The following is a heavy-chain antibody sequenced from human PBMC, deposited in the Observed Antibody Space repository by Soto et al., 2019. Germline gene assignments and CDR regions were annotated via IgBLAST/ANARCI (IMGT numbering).Heavy chain of an antibody. CDR3: AKDSSGYDWAIYYYYAMDV. CDR2: ISGSGGST. D-gene: IGHD5-12*01. CDR1: GFTFSSYA. J-gene: IGHJ6*02. V-gene: IGHV3-23*01. Sequence: PGGSLRLSCAASGFTFSSYAMSWVRQAPGKGLEWVSAISGSGGSTYYADSVKGRFTISRDNSKNTLYLQMNSLRAEDTAVYYCAKDSSGYDWAIYYYYAMDVWGQGTTVTVSS.